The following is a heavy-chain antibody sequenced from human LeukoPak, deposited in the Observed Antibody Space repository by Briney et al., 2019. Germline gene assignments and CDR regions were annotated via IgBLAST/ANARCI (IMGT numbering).Heavy chain of an antibody. CDR1: GFTFSNYG. V-gene: IGHV3-23*01. J-gene: IGHJ6*03. CDR3: ARDRVVPAADYYYMDV. D-gene: IGHD2-2*01. CDR2: LSGSGGRT. Sequence: GGTLRLSCAASGFTFSNYGMSWVRQAPGKGLEWVSALSGSGGRTYYADSLKGRFTISRDNAKNSLYLQMNSLRAEDTALYYCARDRVVPAADYYYMDVWGKGTTVTVSS.